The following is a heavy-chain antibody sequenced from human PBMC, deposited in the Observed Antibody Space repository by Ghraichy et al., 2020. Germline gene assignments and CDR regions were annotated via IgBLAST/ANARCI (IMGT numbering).Heavy chain of an antibody. CDR3: TREGNTIAPDY. CDR1: GFDFGRYA. V-gene: IGHV3-49*03. Sequence: GGSLRLSCRTSGFDFGRYAMSWFRQAPGKGLEWVGLSISHLYSGAIHYAASGRGRFTISRDDSNGIAYLQMNSLKTEDTAVYYCTREGNTIAPDYWGPGTLVTVSS. D-gene: IGHD1/OR15-1a*01. J-gene: IGHJ4*02. CDR2: SISHLYSGAI.